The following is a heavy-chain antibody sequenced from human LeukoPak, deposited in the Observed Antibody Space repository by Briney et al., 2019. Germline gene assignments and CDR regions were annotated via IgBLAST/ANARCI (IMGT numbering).Heavy chain of an antibody. D-gene: IGHD2-2*01. Sequence: SETLSLTCTVAGGSISSSSYYWGWIRQPPGKGLEWIGRIYYSGSTYYNPTLKSRVTRSVDTAKNKFCLKRRSVTAADTAVYYCANVVVPAALAYYYYMDVWGKGTTVAASS. V-gene: IGHV4-39*01. J-gene: IGHJ6*03. CDR3: ANVVVPAALAYYYYMDV. CDR2: IYYSGST. CDR1: GGSISSSSYY.